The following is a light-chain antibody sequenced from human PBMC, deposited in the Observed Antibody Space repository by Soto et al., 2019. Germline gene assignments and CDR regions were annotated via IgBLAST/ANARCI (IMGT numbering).Light chain of an antibody. V-gene: IGKV3-15*01. J-gene: IGKJ2*01. CDR2: DAS. CDR3: LQYSTWPPLYT. Sequence: EIVMTQSPATLSVSLGERVTLSCRASQSVSSNLPWYQQKPGQAPRLLISDASTRATDIPDRFSGSGSGTDFTLTISSLQSTDLAVYYCLQYSTWPPLYTFGQGTKLEIK. CDR1: QSVSSN.